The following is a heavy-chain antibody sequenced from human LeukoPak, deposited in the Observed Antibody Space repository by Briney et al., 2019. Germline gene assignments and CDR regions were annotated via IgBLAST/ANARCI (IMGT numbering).Heavy chain of an antibody. CDR2: LSDSGEIT. CDR1: GFNFSIYA. CDR3: AKGRFYYDSGSPLSL. V-gene: IGHV3-23*01. D-gene: IGHD3-10*01. J-gene: IGHJ3*01. Sequence: PGGSLRLSCVASGFNFSIYAVSWVRQAPGKRLQWVSLLSDSGEITYYTDSVKGRFTISRDNSNNTLHLHMTSLRAEDTAVYYCAKGRFYYDSGSPLSLWGQGTMVTVSS.